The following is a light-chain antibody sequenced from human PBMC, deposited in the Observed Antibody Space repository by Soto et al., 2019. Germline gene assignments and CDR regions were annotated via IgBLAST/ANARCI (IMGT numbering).Light chain of an antibody. V-gene: IGKV1-9*01. J-gene: IGKJ1*01. CDR3: QQLNSYPWT. CDR2: AAS. CDR1: QGISSY. Sequence: DIQLTQSPSFLSASVGDRVTITCRASQGISSYLGWYQQKPGKAPKVLIYAASTLQSGVPSRFSGSGSGTEFTLTISSLQPEDFATYFCQQLNSYPWTFGQGTKVEIK.